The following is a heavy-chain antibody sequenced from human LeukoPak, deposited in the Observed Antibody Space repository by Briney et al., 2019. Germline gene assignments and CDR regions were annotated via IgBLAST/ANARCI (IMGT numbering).Heavy chain of an antibody. Sequence: GGSLRLFCAASGFTFSDYYMSWIRQAPGKGLEWVSYISSSSTYTDYADSVKGRFTISRDNAKNSLYLQMNSLRAEDTAVYYCARVPGDCSSTSCFDMYFDYWGQGTLVTVSS. CDR2: ISSSSTYT. CDR3: ARVPGDCSSTSCFDMYFDY. J-gene: IGHJ4*02. CDR1: GFTFSDYY. D-gene: IGHD2-2*01. V-gene: IGHV3-11*06.